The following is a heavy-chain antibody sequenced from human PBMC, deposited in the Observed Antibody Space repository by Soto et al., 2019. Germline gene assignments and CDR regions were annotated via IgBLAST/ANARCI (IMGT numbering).Heavy chain of an antibody. Sequence: GASVKVSCKASGGTSNSYTISWVRQAPGQGLEWMGRIIPILGIANYAQKFQGRVTITADKSTSTAYMELSSLRSEDTAVYYCAIGGQYNWNYGRDEYFQHWGQGTLVTVSS. CDR2: IIPILGIA. D-gene: IGHD1-7*01. CDR3: AIGGQYNWNYGRDEYFQH. V-gene: IGHV1-69*02. CDR1: GGTSNSYT. J-gene: IGHJ1*01.